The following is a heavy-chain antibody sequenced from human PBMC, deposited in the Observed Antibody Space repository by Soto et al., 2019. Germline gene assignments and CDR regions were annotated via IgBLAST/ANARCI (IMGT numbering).Heavy chain of an antibody. Sequence: GGSLRLSCAASGFTFSSYNMSWVRQAPGKGLEWVSTISGSGGSTYYADSVKGRFTISRDNSKNTLYLQMNSLRAEDTAVYYCAKDISGYSPAYFDYWGQGTLVTVSS. D-gene: IGHD3-22*01. CDR3: AKDISGYSPAYFDY. CDR1: GFTFSSYN. CDR2: ISGSGGST. V-gene: IGHV3-23*01. J-gene: IGHJ4*02.